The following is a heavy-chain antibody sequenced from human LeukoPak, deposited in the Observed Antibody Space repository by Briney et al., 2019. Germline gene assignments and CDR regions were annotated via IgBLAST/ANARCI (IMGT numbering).Heavy chain of an antibody. D-gene: IGHD5-24*01. J-gene: IGHJ4*02. CDR2: ISGGGETT. V-gene: IGHV3-23*01. CDR1: GSTFNNYA. CDR3: ARDLEDDYGDY. Sequence: GGSLRLSCAASGSTFNNYAMNWVRQAPGKGLEWVSSISGGGETTYYADSAKGRFTISRDNSQNTLYLQMNSLRAEDTAVYYCARDLEDDYGDYWGQGTLVTVSS.